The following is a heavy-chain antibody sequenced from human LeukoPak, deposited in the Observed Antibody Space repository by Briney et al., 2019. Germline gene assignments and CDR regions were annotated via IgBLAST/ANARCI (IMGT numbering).Heavy chain of an antibody. J-gene: IGHJ4*02. CDR1: GGSISGSSYC. V-gene: IGHV4-39*01. Sequence: SETLSLTCTVSGGSISGSSYCWGWIRQPPGKGLEWIGSIYYSGSTYYNPSLKSRVTISVDTSKNQFSLKVSYAAAEDTALYYCASQEGLWTGDYWGQGTLVTVSS. D-gene: IGHD4/OR15-4a*01. CDR2: IYYSGST. CDR3: ASQEGLWTGDY.